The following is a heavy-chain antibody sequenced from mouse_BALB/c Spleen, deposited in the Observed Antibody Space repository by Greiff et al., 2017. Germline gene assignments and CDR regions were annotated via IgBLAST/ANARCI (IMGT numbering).Heavy chain of an antibody. V-gene: IGHV3-2*02. CDR2: ISYSGST. Sequence: VQLQQSGPGLVKPSQSLSLTCTVTGYSITSDYAWNWIRQFPGNKLEWMGYISYSGSTSYNPSLKSRISITRDTSKNQFFLQLNSVTTEDTATYDCARSFAYWGQGTLVTVSA. CDR3: ARSFAY. J-gene: IGHJ3*01. CDR1: GYSITSDYA.